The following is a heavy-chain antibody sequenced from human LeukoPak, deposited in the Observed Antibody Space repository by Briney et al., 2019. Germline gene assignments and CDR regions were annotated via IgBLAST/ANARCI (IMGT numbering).Heavy chain of an antibody. CDR1: GGSFSSYY. CDR2: INHSGSA. CDR3: ARGLEYDFWSGNYSDGFDK. V-gene: IGHV4-34*01. Sequence: SETLSLTCAVYGGSFSSYYCSWIRQPPGKGLEWIGEINHSGSANYNPSLKSRVTMSLDTSKNQCSLQLKSLTAADTAVYYWARGLEYDFWSGNYSDGFDKWGHGTMVTVSP. J-gene: IGHJ3*02. D-gene: IGHD3-3*01.